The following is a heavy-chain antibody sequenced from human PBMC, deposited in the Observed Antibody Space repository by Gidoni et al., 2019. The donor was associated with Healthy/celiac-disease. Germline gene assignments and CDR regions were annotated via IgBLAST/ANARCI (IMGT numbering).Heavy chain of an antibody. CDR2: ISGSGGST. CDR1: GFTFISYA. V-gene: IGHV3-23*01. CDR3: ARPRIAVADTYWYFDL. D-gene: IGHD6-19*01. Sequence: EVQLLESGGGLVQPGGSLRLSCAASGFTFISYAMSWVRQAPGKGREWVSAISGSGGSTYYADSVKGRFTISRDNSKNTLYLQMNSLRAEDTAVYYCARPRIAVADTYWYFDLWGRGTLVTVSS. J-gene: IGHJ2*01.